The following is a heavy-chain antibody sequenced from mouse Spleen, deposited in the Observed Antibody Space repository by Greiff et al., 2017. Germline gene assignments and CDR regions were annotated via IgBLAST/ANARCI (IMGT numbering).Heavy chain of an antibody. J-gene: IGHJ4*01. CDR3: ARNYDYEEGYAMDY. Sequence: VQLQQPGAELVKPGALVKMSCKASGYTFTSYWITWVKQRPGQGLEWIGDIYPGSGSTNYNEKFKSKATLTVDTSSSTAYMQLSSLTSEDSAVYYCARNYDYEEGYAMDYWGQGTSVTVSS. V-gene: IGHV1-55*01. CDR1: GYTFTSYW. CDR2: IYPGSGST. D-gene: IGHD2-4*01.